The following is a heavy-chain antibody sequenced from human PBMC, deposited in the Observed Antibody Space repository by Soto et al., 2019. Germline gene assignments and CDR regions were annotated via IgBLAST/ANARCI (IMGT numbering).Heavy chain of an antibody. CDR3: ARHLAAAGTFYFDY. CDR1: GGSISSYY. V-gene: IGHV4-59*08. D-gene: IGHD6-13*01. CDR2: IYYSGST. J-gene: IGHJ4*02. Sequence: SETLSLTCTVSGGSISSYYWSWIRQPPGKGLEWIGYIYYSGSTNYNPSLKSRVTISVDTSKNQFSLKLSSVTAADTAVYYCARHLAAAGTFYFDYWGQGTLVTVSS.